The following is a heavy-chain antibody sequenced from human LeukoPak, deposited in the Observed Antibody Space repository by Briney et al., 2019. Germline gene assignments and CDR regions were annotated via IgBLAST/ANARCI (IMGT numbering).Heavy chain of an antibody. V-gene: IGHV3-15*07. CDR3: TTDTVSGSYFPVDY. Sequence: NPGGSLRLSCAASGFTFSNAWMNWVRQAPGKGLEWVGRIKSKTDGGTTDYAAPVKGRFTISRDDSKNTLYLQMNSLKTEDTAVYYCTTDTVSGSYFPVDYWGQGTLVTVSS. CDR2: IKSKTDGGTT. J-gene: IGHJ4*02. D-gene: IGHD3-10*01. CDR1: GFTFSNAW.